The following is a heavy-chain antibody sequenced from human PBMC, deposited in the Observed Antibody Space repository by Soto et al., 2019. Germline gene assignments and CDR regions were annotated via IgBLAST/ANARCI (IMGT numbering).Heavy chain of an antibody. Sequence: ASVKVSCKASGYTFTIYGISGVLQAPGQGLEWMGCISAYNGNTNYAQKLQGRVTMTTDTSTSTAYMELRSLRSDDTAVYYCARDDLEVGYQYWGQGTLVTVSS. CDR1: GYTFTIYG. V-gene: IGHV1-18*01. D-gene: IGHD2-15*01. J-gene: IGHJ4*02. CDR2: ISAYNGNT. CDR3: ARDDLEVGYQY.